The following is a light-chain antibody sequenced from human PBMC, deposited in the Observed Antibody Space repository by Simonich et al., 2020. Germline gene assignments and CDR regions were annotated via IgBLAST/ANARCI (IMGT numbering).Light chain of an antibody. CDR3: SSYTSSSTLV. V-gene: IGLV2-14*03. CDR1: SSDVGVYNY. J-gene: IGLJ2*01. CDR2: DVS. Sequence: QSALTQPASVSGSPGQSITISCTGTSSDVGVYNYVSWYHQHPGKAPKLMIYDVSNRPSGVSNRFSGSKSGNTASLTISGLQAEDEADYYCSSYTSSSTLVFGGGTKLTVL.